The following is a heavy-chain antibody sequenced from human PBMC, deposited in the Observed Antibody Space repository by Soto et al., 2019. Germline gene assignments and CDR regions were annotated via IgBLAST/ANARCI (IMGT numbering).Heavy chain of an antibody. D-gene: IGHD3-22*01. CDR1: RGSISSGGYY. Sequence: TSETLSLTCTVSRGSISSGGYYWSWIRQHPVKGLEWIGYIYYSGSTYYNPSLTSRATISVDTSKSQFSLKLSSVTAADTAVYYCARGPPLYYYDSSGLYGFDPWGQGTLVTVSS. CDR2: IYYSGST. J-gene: IGHJ5*02. CDR3: ARGPPLYYYDSSGLYGFDP. V-gene: IGHV4-31*03.